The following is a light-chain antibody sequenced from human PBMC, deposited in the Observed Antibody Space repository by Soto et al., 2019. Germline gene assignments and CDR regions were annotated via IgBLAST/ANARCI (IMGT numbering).Light chain of an antibody. CDR2: DAS. CDR1: QSVSSY. Sequence: EIVLTQSPAILSLSPWERATLSCRASQSVSSYLAWYQQKPGQAPRLLIYDASNRATGIPARFSGSGSGTDFTLTISSLEPEDFAVYYCQQRSNWPITFGQGTRLEIK. V-gene: IGKV3-11*01. CDR3: QQRSNWPIT. J-gene: IGKJ5*01.